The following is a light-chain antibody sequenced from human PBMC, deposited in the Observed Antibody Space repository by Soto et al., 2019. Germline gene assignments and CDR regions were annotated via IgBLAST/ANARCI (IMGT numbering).Light chain of an antibody. J-gene: IGKJ1*01. Sequence: EIVMTQSPVTLSVSPGERATLSCRANQRVSSNVAWYQQKPGQAPRLLIYGASTRATGIPARFSGSGSETEFTLTISSLQSEDFAVYYCQQRSNWPRTFGQGTKVDIK. CDR1: QRVSSN. CDR2: GAS. CDR3: QQRSNWPRT. V-gene: IGKV3-15*01.